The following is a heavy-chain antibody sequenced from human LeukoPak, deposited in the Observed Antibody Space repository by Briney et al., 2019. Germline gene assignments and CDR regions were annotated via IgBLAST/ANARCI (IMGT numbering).Heavy chain of an antibody. J-gene: IGHJ5*01. V-gene: IGHV4-59*01. CDR3: ARTYAGGNSSWYTIPYNWFDS. Sequence: SETLSLTCTVSGGSISSYYWSWIRQPPGKGLEWIGYIYYSGSTNYNPSLKSRVTISVDTSKNQFSLKLSSVTAADTAVYYCARTYAGGNSSWYTIPYNWFDSWGQGTLVTVSS. CDR2: IYYSGST. D-gene: IGHD6-13*01. CDR1: GGSISSYY.